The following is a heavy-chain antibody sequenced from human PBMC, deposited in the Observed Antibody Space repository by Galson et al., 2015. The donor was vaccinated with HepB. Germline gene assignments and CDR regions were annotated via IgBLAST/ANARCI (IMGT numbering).Heavy chain of an antibody. V-gene: IGHV4-34*01. CDR2: INHSGST. J-gene: IGHJ4*02. CDR3: ARGKVGATHATNFDY. Sequence: SETLSLTCAVYGGSFSGYYWSWIRQPPGKGLEWIGEINHSGSTNYNPSLKGRVTISVDTSKNQFSLKLSSVTAADTAVYYCARGKVGATHATNFDYWGQGTLVTVSS. D-gene: IGHD1-26*01. CDR1: GGSFSGYY.